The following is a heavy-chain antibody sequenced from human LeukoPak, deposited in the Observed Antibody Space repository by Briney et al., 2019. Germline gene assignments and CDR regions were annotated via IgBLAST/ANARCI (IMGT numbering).Heavy chain of an antibody. D-gene: IGHD3-22*01. J-gene: IGHJ6*02. CDR3: ARDGYYYDSSGFNGGGMDV. CDR1: GFTFSSYA. CDR2: ISYDGSNK. Sequence: PERSLRLSCAASGFTFSSYAMHWVRQAPGKGLEWVAVISYDGSNKYYADSVKGRFTISRDNSKNTLYLQMNSLRAEDTAVYYCARDGYYYDSSGFNGGGMDVWGQGTTVTVSS. V-gene: IGHV3-30-3*01.